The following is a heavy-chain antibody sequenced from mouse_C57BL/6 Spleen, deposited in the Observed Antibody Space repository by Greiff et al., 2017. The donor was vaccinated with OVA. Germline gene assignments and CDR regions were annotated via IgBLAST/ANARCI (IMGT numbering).Heavy chain of an antibody. Sequence: QVQLQQPGAELVMPGASVKLSCKASGYTFTSYWMHWVKQRPGQGLEWIAEIDPSDSYTNYNQKFKGKSTLTVDKSSSTAYMQLSSLTSEDSAVYYCARGGLRRDYWGQGTTLTVSS. V-gene: IGHV1-69*01. J-gene: IGHJ2*01. CDR3: ARGGLRRDY. D-gene: IGHD2-4*01. CDR1: GYTFTSYW. CDR2: IDPSDSYT.